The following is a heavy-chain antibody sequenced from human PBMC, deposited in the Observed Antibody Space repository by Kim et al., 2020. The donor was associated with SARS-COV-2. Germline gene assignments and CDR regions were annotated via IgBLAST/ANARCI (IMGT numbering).Heavy chain of an antibody. CDR2: INPKSGGT. CDR3: ASGGYDILEQ. J-gene: IGHJ4*02. D-gene: IGHD5-12*01. CDR1: GYTFTDDY. Sequence: ASVKVSCKASGYTFTDDYMHWVRQAPGQGLEWMGWINPKSGGTDYALKFQGRVTLTRDTSISTAYMELSSLRSDDTAVYYCASGGYDILEQWGQGTLVTVSS. V-gene: IGHV1-2*02.